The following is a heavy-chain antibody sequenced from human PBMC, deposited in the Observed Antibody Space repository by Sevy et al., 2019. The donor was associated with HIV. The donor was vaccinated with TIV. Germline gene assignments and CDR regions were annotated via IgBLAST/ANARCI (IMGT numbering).Heavy chain of an antibody. CDR3: ARGRGYYDSSGYYPDYYYYGMDV. Sequence: GGSLRLSCAASGFTFSDYYMSWIRQAPGKGLEWVSYISSSGSTIYYADSVKGRFTISRDNAKNSLYLQMNILGAEDTAVYYCARGRGYYDSSGYYPDYYYYGMDVWGQGTTVTVSS. D-gene: IGHD3-22*01. CDR1: GFTFSDYY. CDR2: ISSSGSTI. V-gene: IGHV3-11*01. J-gene: IGHJ6*02.